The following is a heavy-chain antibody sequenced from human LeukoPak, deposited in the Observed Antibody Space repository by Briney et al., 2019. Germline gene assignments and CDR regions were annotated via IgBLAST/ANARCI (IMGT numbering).Heavy chain of an antibody. D-gene: IGHD4-17*01. Sequence: SETLSLTCTVSGGSVSSTTYYWRWIRQPPGKGLEWIARINYSGSTYYNPYGKSRFTKSVHKAQNQFSLILSYVTAADTAVYYCARRHDYGADYWGQGTLVTVSS. CDR2: INYSGST. CDR3: ARRHDYGADY. J-gene: IGHJ4*02. V-gene: IGHV4-39*01. CDR1: GGSVSSTTYY.